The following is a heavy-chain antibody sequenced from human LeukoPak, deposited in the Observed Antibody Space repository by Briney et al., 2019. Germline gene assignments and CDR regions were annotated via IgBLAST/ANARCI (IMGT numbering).Heavy chain of an antibody. CDR1: GFTFSTYP. J-gene: IGHJ4*02. D-gene: IGHD4-17*01. CDR2: ITSNGNSA. Sequence: GGSLRLSCAASGFTFSTYPMHWVRQAPGKGLEYVAAITSNGNSAYYANSAKGRFTISRDNSKNTLYLQMGSLRAEDMAVYYCARRRGDQEFYYFDNWGQGTLVTVSS. V-gene: IGHV3-64*01. CDR3: ARRRGDQEFYYFDN.